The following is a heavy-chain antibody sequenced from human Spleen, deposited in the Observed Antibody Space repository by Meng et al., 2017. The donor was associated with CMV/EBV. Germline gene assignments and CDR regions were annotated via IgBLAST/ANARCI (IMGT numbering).Heavy chain of an antibody. CDR1: GYTFTSYD. V-gene: IGHV1-8*01. CDR3: ASPSFGYSSGDDAFDI. J-gene: IGHJ3*02. CDR2: MNPNSGNT. D-gene: IGHD6-19*01. Sequence: ASVKVSCKASGYTFTSYDINWVRQATGQGLEWMGWMNPNSGNTGYAQKFQGRVTMTRNTSISTAYMELSSLRSEDTAVYYCASPSFGYSSGDDAFDIWGQGTMVTVSS.